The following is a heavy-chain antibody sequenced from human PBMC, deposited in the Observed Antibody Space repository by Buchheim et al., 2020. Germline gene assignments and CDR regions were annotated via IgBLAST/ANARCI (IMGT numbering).Heavy chain of an antibody. V-gene: IGHV1-8*01. D-gene: IGHD6-19*01. CDR2: MNPNSGNT. CDR1: GYSFSTYD. Sequence: QVQLVQSGAEVKKPGASVKASCKASGYSFSTYDINWVRQATGQGPEWMGWMNPNSGNTGYAQKFQGRVTMTRNTSINTAYMELSSLRSEDTAVYYCAKKATTGSGWYPFDNWGQGTL. CDR3: AKKATTGSGWYPFDN. J-gene: IGHJ4*02.